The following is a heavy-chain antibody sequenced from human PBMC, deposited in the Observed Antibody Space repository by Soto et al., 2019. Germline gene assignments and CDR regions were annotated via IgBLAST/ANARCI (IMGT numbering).Heavy chain of an antibody. CDR1: GFTFSSYG. Sequence: VGSLRLSCAASGFTFSSYGMHWVRQAPGKGLEWVAVIWYDGSNKYYADSVKGRFTISRDNSKNTLYLQMNSLRAEDTAVYYCAREGIAVAGYYYGMDVWGQGTTVTVSS. CDR2: IWYDGSNK. D-gene: IGHD6-19*01. CDR3: AREGIAVAGYYYGMDV. V-gene: IGHV3-33*01. J-gene: IGHJ6*02.